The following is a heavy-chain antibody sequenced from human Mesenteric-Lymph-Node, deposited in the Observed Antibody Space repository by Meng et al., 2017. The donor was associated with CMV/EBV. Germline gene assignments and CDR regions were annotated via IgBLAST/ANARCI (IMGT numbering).Heavy chain of an antibody. CDR2: MDYSGST. Sequence: PETLSLTCTVSGGSITSDYWSWIRQHPGKGLEWIGYMDYSGSTNYNPSLKSRVTISADTSKNQLSLRLTSVTAADTAVYYCASGGSWFDHWGQGTLVTVSS. D-gene: IGHD3-10*01. J-gene: IGHJ5*02. CDR3: ASGGSWFDH. CDR1: GGSITSDY. V-gene: IGHV4-59*01.